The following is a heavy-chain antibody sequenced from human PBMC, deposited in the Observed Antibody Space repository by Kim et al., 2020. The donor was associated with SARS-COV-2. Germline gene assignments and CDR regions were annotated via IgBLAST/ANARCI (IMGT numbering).Heavy chain of an antibody. V-gene: IGHV4-31*11. D-gene: IGHD3-3*01. J-gene: IGHJ4*01. Sequence: SETLSLTCAVSGDAINSGAYYWTWIRQHPGKGLEWIGSIFYSRGTYYNPSLRSRLTMSVDTSKNQLSLRLSSVTAADTAMYYCARAVPDFWIPYWGHGPLVTVSS. CDR1: GDAINSGAYY. CDR3: ARAVPDFWIPY. CDR2: IFYSRGT.